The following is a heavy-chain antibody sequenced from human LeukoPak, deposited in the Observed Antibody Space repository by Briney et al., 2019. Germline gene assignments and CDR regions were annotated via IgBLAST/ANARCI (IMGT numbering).Heavy chain of an antibody. CDR2: IYYSGST. Sequence: SETLSLTCTVSGGSISSGGYYWSWLRQHPGTGLEWIGYIYYSGSTYYNPSLKSRVTISVDTSKNQFSLKLSSVTAADTAVYYCARALRFLEWFNWFDPWGQGTLVTVSS. V-gene: IGHV4-31*03. CDR1: GGSISSGGYY. D-gene: IGHD3-3*01. CDR3: ARALRFLEWFNWFDP. J-gene: IGHJ5*02.